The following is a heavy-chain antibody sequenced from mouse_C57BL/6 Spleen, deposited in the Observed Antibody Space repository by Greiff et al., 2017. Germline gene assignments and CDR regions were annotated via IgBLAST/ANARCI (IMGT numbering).Heavy chain of an antibody. CDR1: GYSITSGYY. D-gene: IGHD2-5*01. CDR3: ARGGYSNYGFAY. CDR2: ISYDGSN. V-gene: IGHV3-6*01. J-gene: IGHJ3*01. Sequence: EVKLQESGPGLVKPSQSLSLTCSVTGYSITSGYYWNWIRQFPGNKLEWMGYISYDGSNNYNPSLKNRISITRDTSKNQFFLKLKSMTTEDTATYYCARGGYSNYGFAYWGQGTLVTVSA.